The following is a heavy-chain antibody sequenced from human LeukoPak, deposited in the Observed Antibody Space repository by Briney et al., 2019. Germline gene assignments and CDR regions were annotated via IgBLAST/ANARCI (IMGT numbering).Heavy chain of an antibody. CDR2: IIPIFGTA. D-gene: IGHD3-3*01. Sequence: SVKVSCKASGGTFSSYAISWVRQAPGQGLEWMGGIIPIFGTANYAQKFQGRVTITADESTSTAYMELSSLRSEDTAVYYCARDSVIPTLPDSPTILGVVHPFDYWGQGTLVTVSS. CDR3: ARDSVIPTLPDSPTILGVVHPFDY. J-gene: IGHJ4*02. V-gene: IGHV1-69*13. CDR1: GGTFSSYA.